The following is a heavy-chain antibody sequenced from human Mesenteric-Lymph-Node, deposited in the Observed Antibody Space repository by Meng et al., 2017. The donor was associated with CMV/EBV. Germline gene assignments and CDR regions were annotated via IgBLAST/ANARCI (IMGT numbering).Heavy chain of an antibody. CDR1: GFTFDTYS. V-gene: IGHV3-48*04. D-gene: IGHD6-19*01. J-gene: IGHJ6*02. Sequence: GGSLRLSCAASGFTFDTYSMNWVRQAPGKGLEWVSYISTSGATKYYAASVRGRFTISRDNAKNSLYLQMDSLRAEDTAIYYCAREPGYSSGWYGYNYYGMDVWGQGTTVTVSS. CDR3: AREPGYSSGWYGYNYYGMDV. CDR2: ISTSGATK.